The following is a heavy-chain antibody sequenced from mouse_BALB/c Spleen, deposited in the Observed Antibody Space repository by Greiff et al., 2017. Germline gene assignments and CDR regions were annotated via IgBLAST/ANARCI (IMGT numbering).Heavy chain of an antibody. CDR2: IYPYNGGT. V-gene: IGHV1S29*02. D-gene: IGHD1-1*01. CDR3: ARGITTVVADWYVDV. J-gene: IGHJ1*01. CDR1: GYTFTDYN. Sequence: VHVKQSGPELVKPGASVKISCKASGYTFTDYNMHWVKQSHGKSLEWIGYIYPYNGGTGYNQKFKSKATLTVDNSSSTAYMELRSLTSEDSAVYYCARGITTVVADWYVDVWGAGTTVTVSS.